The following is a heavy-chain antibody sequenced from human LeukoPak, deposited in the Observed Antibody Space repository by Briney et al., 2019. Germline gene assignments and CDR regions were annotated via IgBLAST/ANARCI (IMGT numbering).Heavy chain of an antibody. CDR1: GFTFDDYA. Sequence: PGGSLILYCAASGFTFDDYAMHWVRHVPGKGLEWVSGINWNSDNIGYADSVKGRFTISRDNAKNSLYLQMNSLRAEDTALYYRAKDWAATVWGSDYSGQGTLVTVSS. D-gene: IGHD2-15*01. V-gene: IGHV3-9*01. J-gene: IGHJ4*02. CDR3: AKDWAATVWGSDY. CDR2: INWNSDNI.